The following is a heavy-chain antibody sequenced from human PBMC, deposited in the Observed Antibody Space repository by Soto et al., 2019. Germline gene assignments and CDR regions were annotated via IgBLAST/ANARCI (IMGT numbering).Heavy chain of an antibody. CDR3: AKARGGSGLFDY. CDR2: ISYDGSNK. CDR1: GFTFSSYG. J-gene: IGHJ4*02. D-gene: IGHD3-10*01. Sequence: QVQLVESGGGVVQPGRSLRLSCAASGFTFSSYGMHWVRQAPGKGLEWVAVISYDGSNKYYADSVKGRFTISRDNSKNTLYLQMNSLRAEDTAVYYCAKARGGSGLFDYWGQGTLVTVSS. V-gene: IGHV3-30*18.